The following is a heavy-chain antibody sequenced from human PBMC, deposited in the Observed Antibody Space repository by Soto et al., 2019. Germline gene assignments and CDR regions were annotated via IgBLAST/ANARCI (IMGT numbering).Heavy chain of an antibody. CDR1: GFTFSSYG. V-gene: IGHV3-30*18. CDR3: AKDPLDGSYGDYGMFFDY. D-gene: IGHD4-17*01. J-gene: IGHJ4*02. CDR2: ISYDGSNK. Sequence: GGSLRLSCAASGFTFSSYGMHWVRQAPGKGLEWVAVISYDGSNKYYADSVKGRFTISRDNSKNTLYLQMNSLRAEDTAVYYCAKDPLDGSYGDYGMFFDYWGQGTLVTVSS.